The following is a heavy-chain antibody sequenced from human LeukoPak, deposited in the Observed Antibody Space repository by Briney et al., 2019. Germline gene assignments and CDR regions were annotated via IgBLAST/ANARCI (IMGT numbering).Heavy chain of an antibody. D-gene: IGHD1-7*01. J-gene: IGHJ4*02. CDR3: ARDLGSGTPLDC. CDR1: GFSFSSYW. Sequence: PGGSLRLSCEASGFSFSSYWMHWVRQAPGEGPVWVSLIRSDGTTSYADSVKGRFTTSRDNAKNTLYLLMNSLRAEDTAVYYCARDLGSGTPLDCRGQGTLVTVSS. CDR2: IRSDGTT. V-gene: IGHV3-74*01.